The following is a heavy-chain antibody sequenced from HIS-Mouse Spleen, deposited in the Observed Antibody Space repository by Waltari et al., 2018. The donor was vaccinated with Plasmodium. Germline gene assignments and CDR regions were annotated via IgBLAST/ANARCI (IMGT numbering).Heavy chain of an antibody. J-gene: IGHJ4*02. CDR1: GFTVRSYG. V-gene: IGHV3-30*18. CDR3: AKILSYSSSPEDY. CDR2: ISYDGSNK. D-gene: IGHD6-6*01. Sequence: QVQLVESGGGVVQPGRSLRLSCAASGFTVRSYGMHWVRQAPGKGLEWVAVISYDGSNKYYADSVKGRFTISRDNSKNTLYLQMNSLRAEDTAVYYCAKILSYSSSPEDYWGQGTLVTVSS.